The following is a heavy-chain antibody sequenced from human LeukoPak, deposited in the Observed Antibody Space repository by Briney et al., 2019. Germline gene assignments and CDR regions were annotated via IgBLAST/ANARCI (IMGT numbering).Heavy chain of an antibody. Sequence: GGSLRLSCAASGFTFSSYAMHWVRQAPGKGLEWVAVISYDGSNKYYADSVKGRFTISRDNSKNTLYLQMNSLRAEDTAVYYCARGRVVVVAATPLDVWGQGTAVTVSS. CDR3: ARGRVVVVAATPLDV. D-gene: IGHD2-15*01. V-gene: IGHV3-30-3*01. CDR1: GFTFSSYA. J-gene: IGHJ6*02. CDR2: ISYDGSNK.